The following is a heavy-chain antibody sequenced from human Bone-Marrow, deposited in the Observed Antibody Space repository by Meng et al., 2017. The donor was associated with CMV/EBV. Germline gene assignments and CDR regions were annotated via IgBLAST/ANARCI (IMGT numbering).Heavy chain of an antibody. CDR2: ISYDGSNK. CDR1: GFTFSSYA. V-gene: IGHV3-30*14. Sequence: GESLKISCSASGFTFSSYAMHWVRQAPGKGLEWVAVISYDGSNKYYADSVKGRFTISRDNSKNTLYLQMNSLRAEDTAVYYCARDLRRGYYRAHYYYYGMDVWGQGTTVTVSS. D-gene: IGHD3-22*01. J-gene: IGHJ6*02. CDR3: ARDLRRGYYRAHYYYYGMDV.